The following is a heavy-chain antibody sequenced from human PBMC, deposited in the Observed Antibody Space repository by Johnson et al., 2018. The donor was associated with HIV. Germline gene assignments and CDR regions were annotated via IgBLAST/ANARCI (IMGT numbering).Heavy chain of an antibody. CDR2: LYSGGSA. V-gene: IGHV3-66*01. CDR1: GFAVSTNY. D-gene: IGHD4-17*01. Sequence: VQLVESGGGVVRPGGSLRLSCAASGFAVSTNYMTWVRQAPGKGLEWVSVLYSGGSAYYADSVKGRFTISRDNSKNTLYLQMNSLRAEDTAVYYCARDAVTPIWGQGTMVTVSS. J-gene: IGHJ3*02. CDR3: ARDAVTPI.